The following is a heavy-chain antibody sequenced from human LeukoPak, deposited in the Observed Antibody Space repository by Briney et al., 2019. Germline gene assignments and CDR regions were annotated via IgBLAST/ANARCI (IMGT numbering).Heavy chain of an antibody. D-gene: IGHD6-13*01. CDR3: ASTHGEQQLEAFDI. CDR1: VGTFSSYA. J-gene: IGHJ3*02. V-gene: IGHV1-69*13. CDR2: IIPIFGTA. Sequence: ASVTVSCKASVGTFSSYAISWVRQAPGQGLEWMGGIIPIFGTANYAQKFQGRVTITADESTSTAYMELSSLRTEHTAAYYCASTHGEQQLEAFDIWGQGTMVTVSS.